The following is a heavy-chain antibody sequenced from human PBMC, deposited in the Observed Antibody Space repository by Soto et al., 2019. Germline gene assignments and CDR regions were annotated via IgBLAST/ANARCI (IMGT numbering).Heavy chain of an antibody. Sequence: VGSLRLSCAASGFTVSGNYMSWVRQAPGKGLEWVSVIYSGGSTYYADSVKGRFTISRDNSKNTLYLQMNSLRAEDTAVYYCARGRGQGRGYSYGYGYYYYYYYMDVWGKGTTVTVSS. CDR2: IYSGGST. CDR1: GFTVSGNY. J-gene: IGHJ6*03. D-gene: IGHD5-18*01. CDR3: ARGRGQGRGYSYGYGYYYYYYYMDV. V-gene: IGHV3-66*01.